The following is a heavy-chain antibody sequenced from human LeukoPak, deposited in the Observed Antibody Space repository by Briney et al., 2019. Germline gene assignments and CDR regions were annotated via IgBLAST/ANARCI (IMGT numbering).Heavy chain of an antibody. J-gene: IGHJ4*02. CDR1: GYTFTSYY. D-gene: IGHD6-19*01. Sequence: EASEKVSCKASGYTFTSYYMHWVRQAPGQGLEWMGRINPHSGGTDYAQEFQDRFTMTRDTSINTAYMELNRLRSDDTAVYFCARWTTSGWQEPFDYWGQGTLVTVSS. CDR3: ARWTTSGWQEPFDY. CDR2: INPHSGGT. V-gene: IGHV1-2*06.